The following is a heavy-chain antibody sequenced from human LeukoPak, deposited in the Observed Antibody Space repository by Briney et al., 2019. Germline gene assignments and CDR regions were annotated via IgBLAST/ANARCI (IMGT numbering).Heavy chain of an antibody. D-gene: IGHD1-14*01. J-gene: IGHJ6*02. Sequence: ASVXVXCXXXXXXXTXYDINWVRQATGQGLEWVGWMNPNSGNTGYAQKFLGRVIMTRNTSISTAYMELSSLRSEDTAVYYCARGRWGTSYYGMDVWGQGTTVSVSS. CDR3: ARGRWGTSYYGMDV. CDR2: MNPNSGNT. V-gene: IGHV1-8*01. CDR1: XXXXTXYD.